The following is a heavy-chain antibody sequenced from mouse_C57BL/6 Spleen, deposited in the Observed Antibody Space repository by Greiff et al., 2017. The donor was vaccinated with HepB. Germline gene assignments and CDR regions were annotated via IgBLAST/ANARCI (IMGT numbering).Heavy chain of an antibody. D-gene: IGHD2-1*01. V-gene: IGHV5-9-1*02. CDR1: GFTFSSYA. J-gene: IGHJ1*03. Sequence: EVMLVESGEGLVKPGGSLKLSCAASGFTFSSYAMSWVRQTPEKRLEWVAYISSGGDYIYYADTVKGRFTISRDNARNTLYLQMSSLKSEDTAMYYCTREVDGNYRYFDVWGTGTTVTVSS. CDR3: TREVDGNYRYFDV. CDR2: ISSGGDYI.